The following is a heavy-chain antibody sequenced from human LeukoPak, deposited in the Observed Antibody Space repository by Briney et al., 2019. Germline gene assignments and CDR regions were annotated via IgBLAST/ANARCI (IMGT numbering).Heavy chain of an antibody. Sequence: ASVKVSCKASGHTFTGYYMHWVRQAPGQGLEWMGWINPNSGGTNYAQKFQGRVTMTRDTSISTAYMELSRLRSDDTAVYYCARENPQLATTDYWGQGTLVTVSS. J-gene: IGHJ4*02. CDR2: INPNSGGT. D-gene: IGHD1-26*01. CDR3: ARENPQLATTDY. CDR1: GHTFTGYY. V-gene: IGHV1-2*02.